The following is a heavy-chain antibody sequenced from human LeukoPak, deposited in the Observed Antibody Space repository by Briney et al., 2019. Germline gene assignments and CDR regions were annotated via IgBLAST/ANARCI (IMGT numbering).Heavy chain of an antibody. V-gene: IGHV1-2*02. CDR2: INPNSGGT. CDR1: GYTFTGYY. CDR3: ARDGPLVATSRDY. D-gene: IGHD5-12*01. J-gene: IGHJ4*02. Sequence: GASVKVSCKASGYTFTGYYMHWVRQAPGQGLEWMGWINPNSGGTNYAQKFQGRVTMTRDTSISTAYMELSRLRSDDTAVYYCARDGPLVATSRDYWGQGTLVTVSS.